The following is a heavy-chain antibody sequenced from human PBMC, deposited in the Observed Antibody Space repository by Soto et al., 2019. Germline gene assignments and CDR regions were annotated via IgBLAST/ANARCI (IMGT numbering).Heavy chain of an antibody. CDR3: AKSPTLRSTIFGVVITYMDG. Sequence: PGGSLRLSCAASGFTFSSYAMSWVRQAPGKGLEWVSAISGSGGSTYYADSVKGRFTISRDNSKNTLYLQMNSLRAEDTAVYYCAKSPTLRSTIFGVVITYMDGWGKGTTVNVAS. D-gene: IGHD3-3*01. CDR2: ISGSGGST. V-gene: IGHV3-23*01. J-gene: IGHJ6*03. CDR1: GFTFSSYA.